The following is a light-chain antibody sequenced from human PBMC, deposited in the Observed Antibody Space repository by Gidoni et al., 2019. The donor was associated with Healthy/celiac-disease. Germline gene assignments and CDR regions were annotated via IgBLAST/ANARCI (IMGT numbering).Light chain of an antibody. Sequence: QSVLTQPPSVSAAPGQKVTISCSGSKLLIYDNNKRPSGIPDRFSGSKSGTSATLGITGLQTGDEADYYCGTWDSSLSAGVFGTGTKVTVL. CDR3: GTWDSSLSAGV. CDR2: DNN. V-gene: IGLV1-51*01. J-gene: IGLJ1*01.